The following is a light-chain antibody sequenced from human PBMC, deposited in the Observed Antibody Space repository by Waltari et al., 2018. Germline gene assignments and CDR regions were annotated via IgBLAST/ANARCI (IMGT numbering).Light chain of an antibody. V-gene: IGLV2-23*02. CDR1: RSDVGSYNL. CDR2: EVS. Sequence: QSALTQPASVSGSPGQSLTVSCTGTRSDVGSYNLVSWYQHHPPKAPKLMIYEVSKRPSGVSNRFSGSKSGNTASLTISGLQPEDEADYYCCSYAGANTYVFGSGTKVTVL. J-gene: IGLJ1*01. CDR3: CSYAGANTYV.